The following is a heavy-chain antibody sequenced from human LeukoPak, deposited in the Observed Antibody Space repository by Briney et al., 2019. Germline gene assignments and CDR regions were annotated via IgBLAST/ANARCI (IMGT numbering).Heavy chain of an antibody. D-gene: IGHD1-26*01. CDR2: IYYSGST. CDR1: GGSISSYY. J-gene: IGHJ4*02. V-gene: IGHV4-59*01. CDR3: ARGIRTMGASFDY. Sequence: SETLSLTCTVSGGSISSYYWSWIRQPPGKGLEWIGYIYYSGSTNYNPSLKSRVTISVDTSKNQFSLKLSSVTAADTAVYHCARGIRTMGASFDYWGQGTLVTVSS.